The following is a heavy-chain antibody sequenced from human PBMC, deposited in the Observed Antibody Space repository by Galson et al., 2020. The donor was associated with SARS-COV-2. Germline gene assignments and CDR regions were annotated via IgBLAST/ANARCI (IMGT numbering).Heavy chain of an antibody. J-gene: IGHJ4*02. D-gene: IGHD6-6*01. CDR3: AKFAEGQLVSDY. V-gene: IGHV3-9*01. Sequence: GGSLRLSCAASGFTFDDYAMHWVRQAPGKGLEWVSGISWNSGSIGYADSVKGRFTISRDNAKNSLYLQMNSLRAEDAALYYCAKFAEGQLVSDYWGQGTLVTVSS. CDR2: ISWNSGSI. CDR1: GFTFDDYA.